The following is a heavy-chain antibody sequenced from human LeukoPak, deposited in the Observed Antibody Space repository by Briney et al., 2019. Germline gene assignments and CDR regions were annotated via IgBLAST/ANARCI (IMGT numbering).Heavy chain of an antibody. V-gene: IGHV3-30*18. J-gene: IGHJ5*02. CDR3: AKDIVPAAIVGWFDP. Sequence: PGGSLRPSCAASGFTFSSYGMHWVRQAPGKGLEWVAVISYDGSNKYYADSVKGRFTISRDNSKNTLYLQMNSLRAEDTAVYYCAKDIVPAAIVGWFDPWGQGTLVTVSS. CDR2: ISYDGSNK. D-gene: IGHD2-2*02. CDR1: GFTFSSYG.